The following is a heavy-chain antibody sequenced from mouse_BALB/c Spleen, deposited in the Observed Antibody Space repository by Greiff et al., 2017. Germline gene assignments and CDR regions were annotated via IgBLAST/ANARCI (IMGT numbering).Heavy chain of an antibody. CDR1: GYAFTNYL. CDR3: ARGSSPYYSVS. D-gene: IGHD1-1*01. J-gene: IGHJ2*01. CDR2: INPGSGGT. V-gene: IGHV1-54*01. Sequence: QVQLQQSGAELVRPGTSVKVSCKASGYAFTNYLIEWVKQRPGQGLEWIGVINPGSGGTNYNEKFKGKATLTADKSSSTAYMQLSSLTSDDSAVYFCARGSSPYYSVSWGQGTTLTLSS.